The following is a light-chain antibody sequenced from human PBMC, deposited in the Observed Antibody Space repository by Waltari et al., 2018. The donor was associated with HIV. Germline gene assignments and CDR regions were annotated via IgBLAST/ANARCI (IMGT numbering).Light chain of an antibody. CDR3: RQATEFPRT. CDR1: NSLVHPNWNPY. Sequence: EIVMTQAPLSSPVTVGQPASISSNSSNSLVHPNWNPYLNWLHQMTGQSPRLLMHGVSDRASGGPGRISGIGAGTQFTHKISSVQAEDVGVYYCRQATEFPRTFGQGTKLEIK. V-gene: IGKV2-24*01. J-gene: IGKJ2*01. CDR2: GVS.